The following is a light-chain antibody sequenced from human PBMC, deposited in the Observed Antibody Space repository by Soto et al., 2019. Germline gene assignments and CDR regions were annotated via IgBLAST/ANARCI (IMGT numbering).Light chain of an antibody. CDR1: QSISSW. V-gene: IGKV1-5*03. CDR3: QQYSKYSHFT. Sequence: DIQMTQSPSTLSASVGDRVTITCRASQSISSWLAWYQQKPGKVPKLLIYKASSLESGVPSRFSGSGSGTEFTLTINCLQPDDFATYYCQQYSKYSHFTFGGGTTVELK. J-gene: IGKJ4*01. CDR2: KAS.